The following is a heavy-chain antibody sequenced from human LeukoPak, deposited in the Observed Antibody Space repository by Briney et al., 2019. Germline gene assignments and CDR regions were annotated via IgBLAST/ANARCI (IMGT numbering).Heavy chain of an antibody. CDR1: GFTFSSYW. Sequence: GGSLRLSCAASGFTFSSYWMHWVRQAPGKGLVWVAVISYDGSNKYYADSVKGRFTISRDNSKNTLYLQMNSLRAEDTAVYYCARDQQLVNYYYGMDVWGQGTTVTVSS. D-gene: IGHD6-6*01. CDR2: ISYDGSNK. V-gene: IGHV3-30-3*01. CDR3: ARDQQLVNYYYGMDV. J-gene: IGHJ6*02.